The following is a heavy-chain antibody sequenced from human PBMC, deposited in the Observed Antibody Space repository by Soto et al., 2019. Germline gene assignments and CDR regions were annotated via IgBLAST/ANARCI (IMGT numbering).Heavy chain of an antibody. J-gene: IGHJ5*02. CDR2: IIPVFAKA. Sequence: QVQLMQSGAEVKKSGSSVKVSCKASGGTFSTFAVTWVRQAPGQGLEWMGGIIPVFAKATYARKFQGRLTITADRSTTSAFMELSGLSSGDTAVYYCAREPSKGANWKYVGWFDPWGQGTLVTVSS. D-gene: IGHD1-7*01. CDR3: AREPSKGANWKYVGWFDP. CDR1: GGTFSTFA. V-gene: IGHV1-69*06.